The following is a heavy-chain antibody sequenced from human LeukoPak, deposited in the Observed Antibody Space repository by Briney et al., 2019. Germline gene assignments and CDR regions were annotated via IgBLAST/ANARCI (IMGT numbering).Heavy chain of an antibody. CDR1: GYTFSRYD. Sequence: PGGSLRLSCAASGYTFSRYDMQWARQTTGRGLEWVSDIGYAEDDNYGGSVKVRFSLSRENAKNSVYLQMNSLIAGDTGVYFCARAQVTMVRGAPRPEKSFYYGMDVWGQGTTVIVSS. V-gene: IGHV3-13*01. CDR2: IGYAEDD. D-gene: IGHD3-10*01. CDR3: ARAQVTMVRGAPRPEKSFYYGMDV. J-gene: IGHJ6*02.